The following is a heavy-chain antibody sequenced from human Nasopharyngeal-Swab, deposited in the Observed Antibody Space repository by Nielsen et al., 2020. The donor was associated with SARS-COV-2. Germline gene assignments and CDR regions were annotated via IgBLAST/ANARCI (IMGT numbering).Heavy chain of an antibody. V-gene: IGHV4-38-2*01. CDR3: ARRYGDCWSGHYFGY. CDR2: IYHSGST. CDR1: GYSISSGYY. Sequence: SETLSLTCAVSGYSISSGYYWGWIRQPPGKGLEWIGSIYHSGSTYYNPSLKSRVTISVDTSKNQFSLKLSSVTAADTAVYYCARRYGDCWSGHYFGYWGQGTLVTVSS. D-gene: IGHD3-3*01. J-gene: IGHJ4*02.